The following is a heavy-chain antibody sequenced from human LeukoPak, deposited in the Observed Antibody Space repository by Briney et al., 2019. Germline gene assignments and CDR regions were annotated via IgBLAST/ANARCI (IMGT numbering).Heavy chain of an antibody. V-gene: IGHV4-38-2*02. CDR1: GYSISSAYY. Sequence: SETLSLTCSVSGYSISSAYYWGWIRQPPGKGLEWIGTMYHSGSTNYNPSLKSRVTISVDTSKSQFSLKLSSVTAADTAVYYCARQTGSGLFILPGGQGTLVTVSS. J-gene: IGHJ4*02. D-gene: IGHD3/OR15-3a*01. CDR3: ARQTGSGLFILP. CDR2: MYHSGST.